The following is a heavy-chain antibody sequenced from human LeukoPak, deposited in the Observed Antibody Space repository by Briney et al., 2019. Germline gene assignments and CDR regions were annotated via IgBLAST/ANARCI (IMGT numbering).Heavy chain of an antibody. Sequence: GESLRLSCVASGFTFSSYSMNWVRQAPGKGLEWVSGISWNSGSIGCADSVKGRFTISRDNAKNSLYLQMNSLRAEDTALYYCAKASPYSSSWSALDYWGQGTLVTVSS. J-gene: IGHJ4*02. V-gene: IGHV3-9*01. CDR2: ISWNSGSI. CDR1: GFTFSSYS. D-gene: IGHD6-13*01. CDR3: AKASPYSSSWSALDY.